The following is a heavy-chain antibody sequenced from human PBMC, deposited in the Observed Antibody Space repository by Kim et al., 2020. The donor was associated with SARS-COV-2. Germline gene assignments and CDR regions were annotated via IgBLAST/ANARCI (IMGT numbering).Heavy chain of an antibody. CDR1: GFTFSSYA. V-gene: IGHV3-23*01. D-gene: IGHD5-12*01. Sequence: GGSLRLSCAASGFTFSSYAMSWVRQAPGKGLEWVSAISGSGGSTYYADSVKGRFTISRDNFKNTLYLQMNSLRAEDTAVYYCVKAYSGYDYVGSTYYFDYWGQGTLVTVSS. CDR2: ISGSGGST. J-gene: IGHJ4*02. CDR3: VKAYSGYDYVGSTYYFDY.